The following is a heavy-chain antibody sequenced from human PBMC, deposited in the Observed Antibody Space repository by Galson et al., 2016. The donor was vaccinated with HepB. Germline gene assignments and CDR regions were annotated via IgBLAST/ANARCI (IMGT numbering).Heavy chain of an antibody. Sequence: SLRLSCAASGFSLSNYNMNWVRQAPGKGPEWVSSISGTSTHIYYADSVKGRFTISRDNAKNSLYLQMNSLRAEDTAMYYCARDRIIMLRGVTNWLDPWGQGTLVTVSS. CDR1: GFSLSNYN. CDR2: ISGTSTHI. D-gene: IGHD3-10*01. J-gene: IGHJ5*02. CDR3: ARDRIIMLRGVTNWLDP. V-gene: IGHV3-21*01.